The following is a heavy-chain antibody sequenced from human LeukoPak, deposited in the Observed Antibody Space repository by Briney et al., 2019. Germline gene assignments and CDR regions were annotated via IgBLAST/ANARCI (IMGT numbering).Heavy chain of an antibody. CDR3: ARRMATVTDAFDI. D-gene: IGHD5-24*01. V-gene: IGHV4-59*08. CDR2: VFHSGTT. CDR1: GDSLTSHF. J-gene: IGHJ3*02. Sequence: SETLSLTCNVSGDSLTSHFWIWTRETRGKGLEGIGYVFHSGTTNYSPSLKSRVTISVDTSKKQFYLRLASVTAADTALYYCARRMATVTDAFDIWGRGTMVSVSS.